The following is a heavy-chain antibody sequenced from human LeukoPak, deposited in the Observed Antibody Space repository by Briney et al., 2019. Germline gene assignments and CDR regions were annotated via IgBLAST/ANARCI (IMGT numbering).Heavy chain of an antibody. CDR1: GFTFSSYS. J-gene: IGHJ6*02. CDR3: ARALDVGGYDPPRLLGYYYGMDV. Sequence: PGGSLRLSCAASGFTFSSYSMNWVRQAPGKGLEWVSSISSSSSYIYYADSVKGRFTISRDNAKNSLYLQMNSLRAEDTAVYHCARALDVGGYDPPRLLGYYYGMDVWGQGTTVTVSS. CDR2: ISSSSSYI. V-gene: IGHV3-21*01. D-gene: IGHD5-12*01.